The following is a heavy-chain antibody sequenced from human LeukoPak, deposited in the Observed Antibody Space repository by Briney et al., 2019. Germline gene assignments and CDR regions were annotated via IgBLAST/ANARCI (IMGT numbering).Heavy chain of an antibody. Sequence: GGSLRLSCAASGFSFDTYSMNWVRQAPGKGLEWVSSISSSSSYIYYADSVKGRFTISRDNAKNSLNLQMNSLRAEDTAVYYYARSPGATWSFDYWGQGTLVAVSS. CDR2: ISSSSSYI. CDR3: ARSPGATWSFDY. J-gene: IGHJ4*02. V-gene: IGHV3-21*01. D-gene: IGHD1-1*01. CDR1: GFSFDTYS.